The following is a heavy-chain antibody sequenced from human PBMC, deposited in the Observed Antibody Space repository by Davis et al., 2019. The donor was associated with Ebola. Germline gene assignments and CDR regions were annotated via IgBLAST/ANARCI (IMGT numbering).Heavy chain of an antibody. V-gene: IGHV3-23*01. D-gene: IGHD2-8*01. Sequence: GESLKISCAASGFTFRNYAMSWVRQAPGKGLEWVSALSASGFTYYADSVKGRFTISRDNSKNTLYLQMNSLRAEDTAVYYCANEYCTNDVCYEDYFDYWGQGTLVTVSS. CDR2: LSASGFT. CDR1: GFTFRNYA. J-gene: IGHJ4*02. CDR3: ANEYCTNDVCYEDYFDY.